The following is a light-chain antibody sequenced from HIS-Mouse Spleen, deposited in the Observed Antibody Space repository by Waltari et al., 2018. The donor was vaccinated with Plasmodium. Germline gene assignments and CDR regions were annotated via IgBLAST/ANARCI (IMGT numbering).Light chain of an antibody. J-gene: IGLJ3*02. Sequence: SYELTQPPSVSVSPGQTARITCPGDALPKQYAYWYQQKPGQAPVLGVYKDSWRPSGIPERFSGSSSGTTVTLTISGVQAEDEADYYCQSADSSGTYWVFGGGTKLTVL. V-gene: IGLV3-25*03. CDR1: ALPKQY. CDR2: KDS. CDR3: QSADSSGTYWV.